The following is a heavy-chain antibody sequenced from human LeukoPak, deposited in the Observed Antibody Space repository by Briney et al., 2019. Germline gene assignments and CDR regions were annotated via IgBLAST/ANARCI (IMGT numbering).Heavy chain of an antibody. J-gene: IGHJ3*02. V-gene: IGHV4-4*02. CDR2: IYHSGST. CDR1: GGSISSSNW. D-gene: IGHD3-22*01. CDR3: ARDRVHYYDSSGIDAFDI. Sequence: PSGTLSLTCAVSGGSISSSNWWSWVRQPPGKGLEWIGEIYHSGSTNYNPSLKSRVTISVDKSKNQFSLKLSSVTAADTAVYYCARDRVHYYDSSGIDAFDIWGQGTMVTVSS.